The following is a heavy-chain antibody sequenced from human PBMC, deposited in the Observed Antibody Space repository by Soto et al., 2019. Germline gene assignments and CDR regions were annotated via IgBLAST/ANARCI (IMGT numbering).Heavy chain of an antibody. CDR2: ISSGGDP. D-gene: IGHD3-16*01. V-gene: IGHV3-53*01. CDR3: ARDSGYSSAYWEHYFDY. J-gene: IGHJ4*02. Sequence: QPGGSLRLSCETSGFSISDKFMSWVRQAPGKGLEWISVISSGGDPSYADSVKGRFTISRDITKNTLFLQMTSLRADDTAVYFCARDSGYSSAYWEHYFDYWGQGTLVTVSS. CDR1: GFSISDKF.